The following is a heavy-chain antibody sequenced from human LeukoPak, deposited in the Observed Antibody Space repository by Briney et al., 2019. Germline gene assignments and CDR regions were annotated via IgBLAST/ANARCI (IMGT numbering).Heavy chain of an antibody. Sequence: ASVKVSCKASGYTFTGYYIHWVRQAPGQGLEWMGWINPNSGGTNYAQKFQGRVTVTRDTSISTTYMELSGLTSDDTAVYYCARLRYSSGWHSEDYWGQGTLVTVSS. CDR2: INPNSGGT. J-gene: IGHJ4*02. V-gene: IGHV1-2*02. CDR3: ARLRYSSGWHSEDY. D-gene: IGHD6-19*01. CDR1: GYTFTGYY.